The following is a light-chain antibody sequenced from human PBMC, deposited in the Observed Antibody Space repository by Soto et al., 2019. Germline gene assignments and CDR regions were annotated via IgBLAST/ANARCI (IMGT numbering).Light chain of an antibody. Sequence: DIQMTQSPSSLSASVGDRVTITCRASQAIYNYLAWYQQKPGKVPTLLLSAASTWQSGVPSRFSGSGSGTDFPLTISSLQPEDVATYYCQRFSAVPTFGGGTKVEI. CDR2: AAS. J-gene: IGKJ4*01. CDR1: QAIYNY. V-gene: IGKV1-27*01. CDR3: QRFSAVPT.